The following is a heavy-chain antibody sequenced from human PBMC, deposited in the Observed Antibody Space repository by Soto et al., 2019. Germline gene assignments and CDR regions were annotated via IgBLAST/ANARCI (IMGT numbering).Heavy chain of an antibody. V-gene: IGHV1-3*01. CDR3: ARAVAVPADFDY. J-gene: IGHJ4*02. CDR2: INAGNGNT. Sequence: ASVKVSCKASGYTFTGYAIHWVRQAPGQRLEWMGWINAGNGNTKYSQKFQGRVTITRDTSASTAYMDLSSLRSEDTAVYYCARAVAVPADFDYWGQGTLVPVSS. CDR1: GYTFTGYA. D-gene: IGHD6-19*01.